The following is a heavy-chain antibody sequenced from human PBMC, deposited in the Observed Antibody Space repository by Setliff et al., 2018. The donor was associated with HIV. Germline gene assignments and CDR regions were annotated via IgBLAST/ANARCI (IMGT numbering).Heavy chain of an antibody. D-gene: IGHD4-17*01. CDR1: GGSFTDYF. V-gene: IGHV4-34*01. CDR3: ARGLPDVRNGYDYGDWYFDL. J-gene: IGHJ2*01. Sequence: LTCAVYGGSFTDYFWTWIRQSPGKGLEWIGEINHSESANYNPSLKSRVTISIDTAKNRFSLNLKSVTDAETAVYFCARGLPDVRNGYDYGDWYFDLWGRGTLVTVSS. CDR2: INHSESA.